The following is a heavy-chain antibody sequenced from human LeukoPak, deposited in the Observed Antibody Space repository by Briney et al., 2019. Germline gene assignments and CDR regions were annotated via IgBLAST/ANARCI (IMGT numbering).Heavy chain of an antibody. CDR2: ISGSGGST. Sequence: GGPLRLSCAASGFTFSSYGMSWVRQAPGKGLEWVSAISGSGGSTYYADSVKGRFTISRDNSKNTLYLQMNSLKTEDTAVYYCIRDYSSAHYDAFEIWGQGTMVTVAS. V-gene: IGHV3-23*01. CDR1: GFTFSSYG. CDR3: IRDYSSAHYDAFEI. D-gene: IGHD3-22*01. J-gene: IGHJ3*02.